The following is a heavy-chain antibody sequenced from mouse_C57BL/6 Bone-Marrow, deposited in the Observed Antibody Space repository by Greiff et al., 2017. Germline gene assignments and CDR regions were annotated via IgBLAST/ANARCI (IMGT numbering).Heavy chain of an antibody. V-gene: IGHV5-4*01. D-gene: IGHD2-3*01. J-gene: IGHJ3*01. Sequence: EVQLVESGGGLVKPGGSLKLSCAASGFTFSSYAMSWVRQTPEKRLEWVATISDGGSYTYYPGNVKGRFTISRDNAKNNLYLQMSHLKSEETAMYYCARDPGYDGDDPYWGQGTLVTGSA. CDR1: GFTFSSYA. CDR2: ISDGGSYT. CDR3: ARDPGYDGDDPY.